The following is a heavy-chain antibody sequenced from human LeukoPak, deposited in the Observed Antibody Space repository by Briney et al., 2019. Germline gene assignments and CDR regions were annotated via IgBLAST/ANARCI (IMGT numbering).Heavy chain of an antibody. D-gene: IGHD6-19*01. CDR1: GFTVSSNY. J-gene: IGHJ4*02. V-gene: IGHV3-53*01. CDR2: IYSGGST. Sequence: HPGGSLRLSGAVSGFTVSSNYMSWVRQAPGKGLEWVSVIYSGGSTYYADSVKGRFTISRDNSKNTLYLQMNSLRAEDTAVYYCARESSYSSGWYYFAYWGQGTLVTVSS. CDR3: ARESSYSSGWYYFAY.